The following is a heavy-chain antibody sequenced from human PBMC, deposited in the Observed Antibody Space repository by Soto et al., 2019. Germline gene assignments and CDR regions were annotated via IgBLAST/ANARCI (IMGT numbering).Heavy chain of an antibody. CDR3: ARDRSAGNYFYYGMDV. CDR2: IWYDGSKE. Sequence: GGTLRLSCAASGLTFNRNGMHWVRQAPGKGLECVAVIWYDGSKEYYSDSVKGRFTISRDNSKNMLYLQMNSVRVEDTAVYFCARDRSAGNYFYYGMDVWGQGTTVTVSS. V-gene: IGHV3-33*01. D-gene: IGHD1-1*01. CDR1: GLTFNRNG. J-gene: IGHJ6*02.